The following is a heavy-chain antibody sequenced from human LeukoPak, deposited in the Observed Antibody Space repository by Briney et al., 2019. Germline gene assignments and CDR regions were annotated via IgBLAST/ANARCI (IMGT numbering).Heavy chain of an antibody. CDR2: IFPILGIA. CDR3: ARERGYYDY. V-gene: IGHV1-69*04. J-gene: IGHJ4*02. Sequence: ASVKVSCKASGGTFSSYAISWVRQAPGQGLEWMGRIFPILGIANYAQKFQGRVTITADKSTSTAYMELSSLRSEDTAVYYCARERGYYDYWGQGTLVTVSS. CDR1: GGTFSSYA.